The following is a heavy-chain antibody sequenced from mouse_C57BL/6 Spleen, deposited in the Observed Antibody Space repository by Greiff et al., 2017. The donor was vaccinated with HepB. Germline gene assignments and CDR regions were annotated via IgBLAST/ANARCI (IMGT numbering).Heavy chain of an antibody. CDR3: ARDLLRYFDV. J-gene: IGHJ1*03. D-gene: IGHD6-2*01. V-gene: IGHV5-4*01. CDR2: ISDGGSYT. Sequence: DVHLVESGGGLVKPGGSLKLSCAASGFTFSSYAMSWVRQTPEKRLEWVATISDGGSYTYYPDNVKGRFTISRDNAKNNLYLQMSHLKSEDTAMYYCARDLLRYFDVWGTGTTVTVSS. CDR1: GFTFSSYA.